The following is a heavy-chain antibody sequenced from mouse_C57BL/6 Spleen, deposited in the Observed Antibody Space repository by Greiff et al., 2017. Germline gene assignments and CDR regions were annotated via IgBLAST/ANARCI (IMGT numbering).Heavy chain of an antibody. CDR1: GFTFSDYG. CDR2: ISSGSSTI. Sequence: EVKLMESGGGLVKPGGSMKLSCAASGFTFSDYGMHWVRQAPEKGLEWVAYISSGSSTIYYADTVKGRFTISRDNAKNTLFLQMTSLRSEDTAMYYCARKAYGSEGNYFDYWGQGTTLTVSS. CDR3: ARKAYGSEGNYFDY. D-gene: IGHD1-1*01. V-gene: IGHV5-17*01. J-gene: IGHJ2*01.